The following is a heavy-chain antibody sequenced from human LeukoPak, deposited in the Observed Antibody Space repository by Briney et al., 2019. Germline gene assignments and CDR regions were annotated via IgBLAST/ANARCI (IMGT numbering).Heavy chain of an antibody. CDR3: ARADSSWYWFDP. CDR2: INHSGST. CDR1: GGSFSGYY. J-gene: IGHJ5*02. V-gene: IGHV4-34*01. Sequence: PSETLSLTCAVYGGSFSGYYWSWIRQPPGKGLEWIGEINHSGSTNYNPSLKSRVTISVDKSKNQFSLKLSSVTAADTAVYYCARADSSWYWFDPWGQGTLVTVSS. D-gene: IGHD6-13*01.